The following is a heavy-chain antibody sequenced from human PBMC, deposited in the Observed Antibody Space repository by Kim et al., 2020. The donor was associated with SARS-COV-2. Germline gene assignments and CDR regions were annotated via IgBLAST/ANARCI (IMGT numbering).Heavy chain of an antibody. D-gene: IGHD6-13*01. J-gene: IGHJ4*02. Sequence: SETLSLTCTVSGGPISSSSYYWGWIRQPPGKGLEWIGSIYYSGSTYYNPSLKSRVTISVDTSKNQFSLKLSSVTAADTAVYYCARLGSSWFFDYWGQGTLVTVSS. V-gene: IGHV4-39*01. CDR1: GGPISSSSYY. CDR2: IYYSGST. CDR3: ARLGSSWFFDY.